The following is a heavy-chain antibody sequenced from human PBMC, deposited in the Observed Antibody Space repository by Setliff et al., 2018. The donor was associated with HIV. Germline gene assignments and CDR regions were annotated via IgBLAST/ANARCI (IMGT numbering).Heavy chain of an antibody. CDR1: GGSISSYY. Sequence: SETLSLTCTVSGGSISSYYWSWIRQPPGKGLEWIGYIYYSGSTNYSPSLKSRVTISVDTSKNQISLNLTSVTAADTAVYYCARERIAKTGHYYYYMDVWGKGTTVTVSS. CDR2: IYYSGST. CDR3: ARERIAKTGHYYYYMDV. D-gene: IGHD2-15*01. V-gene: IGHV4-59*01. J-gene: IGHJ6*03.